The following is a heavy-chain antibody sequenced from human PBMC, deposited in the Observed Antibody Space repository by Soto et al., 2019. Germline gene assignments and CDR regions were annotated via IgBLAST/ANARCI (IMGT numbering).Heavy chain of an antibody. CDR3: AREGRGKKAGYNGLVSLGY. V-gene: IGHV1-69*06. Sequence: QVQLVQSGAEVKTPGSSLKVSCKVSGSRFSNYVISWVRQAPGHGLEWLGRIIPIFNSTNYAQSFQGRVTSTADKSTSTASLELSSLRSDDTAVYYCAREGRGKKAGYNGLVSLGYWGQGTLVTVSS. CDR2: IIPIFNST. CDR1: GSRFSNYV. J-gene: IGHJ4*02. D-gene: IGHD2-2*02.